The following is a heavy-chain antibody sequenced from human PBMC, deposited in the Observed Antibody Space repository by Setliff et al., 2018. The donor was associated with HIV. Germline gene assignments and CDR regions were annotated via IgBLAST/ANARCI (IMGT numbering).Heavy chain of an antibody. Sequence: SETLSLTCTASGGSISSYYWSWIRQPPGKGLEWIGYIYYSGSTNYNPSLKSRVTISVDTSKNQFSLKLSSVTAADTAVYYCARDRGWGFDYWGQGTLVTVS. J-gene: IGHJ4*02. V-gene: IGHV4-59*01. CDR1: GGSISSYY. D-gene: IGHD3-16*01. CDR3: ARDRGWGFDY. CDR2: IYYSGST.